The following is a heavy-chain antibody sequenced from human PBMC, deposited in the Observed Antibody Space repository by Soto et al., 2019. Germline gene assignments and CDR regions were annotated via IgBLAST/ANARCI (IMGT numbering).Heavy chain of an antibody. D-gene: IGHD2-15*01. J-gene: IGHJ4*02. V-gene: IGHV3-33*01. Sequence: QVQLVESGGGVVQPGRSLRLSCAASGFTFSSYGMHWVRQAPGKGLEWVAVIWYDGSNKYYADSVKGRFTISRDNSKNTRYMQMNSLRAEDTAVYCGARDGYCGGGSCYSVRVFDYWGQGTLVTVSS. CDR3: ARDGYCGGGSCYSVRVFDY. CDR2: IWYDGSNK. CDR1: GFTFSSYG.